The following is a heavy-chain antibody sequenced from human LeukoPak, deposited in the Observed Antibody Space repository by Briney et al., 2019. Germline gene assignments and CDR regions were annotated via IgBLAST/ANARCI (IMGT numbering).Heavy chain of an antibody. CDR2: IIPILGIA. V-gene: IGHV1-69*04. CDR1: GGTFSSYA. D-gene: IGHD4-17*01. J-gene: IGHJ6*02. CDR3: ARDSTVTTPTDSHYYYYGMDV. Sequence: SLKVSCKASGGTFSSYAISWVRQAPGQGLEWMGRIIPILGIANYAQKFQGRVTITADKSTSTAYMELSSLRSEDTAVYYCARDSTVTTPTDSHYYYYGMDVWGQGTTVTVSS.